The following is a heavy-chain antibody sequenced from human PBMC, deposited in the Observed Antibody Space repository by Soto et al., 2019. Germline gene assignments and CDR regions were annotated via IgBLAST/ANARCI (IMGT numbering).Heavy chain of an antibody. CDR2: ISYDGSKK. CDR1: GFTFSTYA. CDR3: TRDMDYGDRAFGDY. Sequence: QVQLVESGGGVVQPGRSLRLSCAASGFTFSTYAMYWVRQAPGKGLEWVAVISYDGSKKYYADSVKGQFTISRDNSKNTLSLQMNSLRTDDTAVYYCTRDMDYGDRAFGDYWGQGTLVTVSS. D-gene: IGHD4-17*01. V-gene: IGHV3-30-3*01. J-gene: IGHJ4*02.